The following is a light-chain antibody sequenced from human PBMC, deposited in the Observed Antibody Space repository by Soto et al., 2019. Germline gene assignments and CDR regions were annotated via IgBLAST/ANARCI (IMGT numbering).Light chain of an antibody. CDR3: AAWDDSLRGL. J-gene: IGLJ2*01. CDR1: SSNIGSNT. V-gene: IGLV1-44*01. CDR2: SNN. Sequence: QSVLTQPPSASGAPGQRVTISCSGSSSNIGSNTVNWYQHLPGAAPKLLIYSNNQRPSGVPDRFSGSKSGTSASLAISGLQSEDEADYYCAAWDDSLRGLFGGGTQLTVL.